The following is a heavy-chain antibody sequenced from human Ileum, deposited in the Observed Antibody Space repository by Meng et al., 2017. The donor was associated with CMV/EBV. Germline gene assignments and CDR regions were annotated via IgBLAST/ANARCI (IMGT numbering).Heavy chain of an antibody. CDR2: IYFSGST. CDR3: ESDGYFYGSGSYYFDY. Sequence: SETLSLTCTVSGGSIRSSSYYWGWVRQPPGKGLEWIGIIYFSGSTYYNPSLKSRVTISVDTSKNQFFLRLTSVTAADTAVYFCESDGYFYGSGSYYFDYWGQGTLVTVSS. J-gene: IGHJ4*02. D-gene: IGHD3-10*01. V-gene: IGHV4-39*07. CDR1: GGSIRSSSYY.